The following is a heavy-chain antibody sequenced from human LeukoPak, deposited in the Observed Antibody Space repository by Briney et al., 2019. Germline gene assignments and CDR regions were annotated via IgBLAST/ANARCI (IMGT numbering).Heavy chain of an antibody. V-gene: IGHV4-34*01. CDR1: GGSFSGYY. CDR3: ARGSLVYDFWSGYYAMNAFDI. CDR2: INHSGST. D-gene: IGHD3-3*01. Sequence: SETLSLTCAVYGGSFSGYYWSWIRQPPGKGLEWIGEINHSGSTNYNPSLKSRVTISVDTSKNQFSLKLSSVTAADTAVYYCARGSLVYDFWSGYYAMNAFDIWGQGTMATVSS. J-gene: IGHJ3*02.